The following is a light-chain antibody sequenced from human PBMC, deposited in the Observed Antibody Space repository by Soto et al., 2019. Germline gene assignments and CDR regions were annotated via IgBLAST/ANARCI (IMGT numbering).Light chain of an antibody. CDR2: AAS. CDR3: QHLHSYPIT. CDR1: QAIRTY. V-gene: IGKV1-9*01. Sequence: DIQLTQSPSFLSTSVGDRVTITCRASQAIRTYLAWYQQKPGSAPKLLIYAASTLQTGVPSRFSGSGSGTEFTLTISSLQPEDFATYYCQHLHSYPITFGQGTRLEIK. J-gene: IGKJ5*01.